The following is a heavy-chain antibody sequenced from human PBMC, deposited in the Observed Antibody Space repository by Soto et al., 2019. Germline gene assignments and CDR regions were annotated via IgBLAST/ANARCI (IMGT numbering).Heavy chain of an antibody. CDR1: GFTFSNYG. D-gene: IGHD1-26*01. Sequence: QGQLVESGGGVVQPGRSLRLSCAASGFTFSNYGMHWVRQAPGKGLEWVAVISYDGSNKYYADSVKGRFTISRDNSKNTLYLQMNSLRAEDTAVYYCAKDLGSGSYLFDAFDSWGQGTMVTVSS. CDR3: AKDLGSGSYLFDAFDS. J-gene: IGHJ3*02. V-gene: IGHV3-30*18. CDR2: ISYDGSNK.